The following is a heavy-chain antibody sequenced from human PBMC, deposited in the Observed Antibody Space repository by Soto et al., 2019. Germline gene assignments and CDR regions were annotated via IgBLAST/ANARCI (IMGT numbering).Heavy chain of an antibody. J-gene: IGHJ4*02. D-gene: IGHD3-3*01. CDR1: GFTFSSYA. Sequence: GGSLRLSCAASGFTFSSYAMHWVRQAPGKGLEWVAVISYDGSNKYYADSVKGRFTISRDNSKNTLYLQMNSLRAEDTAVYYCARDHSITIFGVVMVYWGQGTLVTVSS. CDR3: ARDHSITIFGVVMVY. CDR2: ISYDGSNK. V-gene: IGHV3-30-3*01.